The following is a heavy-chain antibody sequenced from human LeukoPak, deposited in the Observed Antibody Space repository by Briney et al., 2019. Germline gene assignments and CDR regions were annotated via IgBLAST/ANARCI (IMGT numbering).Heavy chain of an antibody. V-gene: IGHV3-21*01. J-gene: IGHJ6*04. CDR1: RFTFSSYS. CDR2: ISSSGSYI. D-gene: IGHD3-10*02. CDR3: AELGITMIGGV. Sequence: GGSLRLSCAASRFTFSSYSMNWVRQAPGKVLEWVSPISSSGSYIYYADSVKGRFTISRDNAKNSLYLQMNSLRAEDTAVYYCAELGITMIGGVWGKGTTVTISS.